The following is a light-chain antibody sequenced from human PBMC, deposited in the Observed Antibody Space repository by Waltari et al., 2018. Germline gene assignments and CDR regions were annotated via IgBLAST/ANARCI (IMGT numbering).Light chain of an antibody. CDR1: QGISSY. V-gene: IGKV1-8*01. J-gene: IGKJ1*01. CDR2: ASS. Sequence: AIRMTQSPSSFSASTGDRVTITCRASQGISSYLAWYQQKPGKVPKLLIYASSTLQSGVPSRFSGSGSGTDFTLTINCLQSEDFATYYCQQYYTYPRTFGQGTRVDLK. CDR3: QQYYTYPRT.